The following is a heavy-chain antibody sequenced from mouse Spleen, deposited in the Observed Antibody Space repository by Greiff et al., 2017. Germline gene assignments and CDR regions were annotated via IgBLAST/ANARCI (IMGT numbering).Heavy chain of an antibody. Sequence: QVQLQQPGAELVKPGASVKLSCKASGYTFTSYWMHWVKQRPGQGLEWIGMIHPNSGSTNYNEKFKSKATLTVDKSSSTAYMQLSSLTSEDSAVYYCARHWDDWYFDVWGAGTTVTVSS. CDR1: GYTFTSYW. V-gene: IGHV1-64*01. CDR2: IHPNSGST. D-gene: IGHD4-1*01. CDR3: ARHWDDWYFDV. J-gene: IGHJ1*01.